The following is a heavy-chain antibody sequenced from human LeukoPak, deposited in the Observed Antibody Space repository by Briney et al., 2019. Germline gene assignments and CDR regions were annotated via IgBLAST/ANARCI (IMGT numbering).Heavy chain of an antibody. J-gene: IGHJ4*02. V-gene: IGHV3-21*01. Sequence: GGSLRLSCAASGFTFSRYSMYWVRQAPGKGLEWVSSITTTGSYIYYADSVKGRFTISRDNSKNTLYLQMNSLRAEDTAVYYCARVPGATVTTGGLFDYWGQGTLVTVSS. CDR3: ARVPGATVTTGGLFDY. CDR1: GFTFSRYS. CDR2: ITTTGSYI. D-gene: IGHD4-17*01.